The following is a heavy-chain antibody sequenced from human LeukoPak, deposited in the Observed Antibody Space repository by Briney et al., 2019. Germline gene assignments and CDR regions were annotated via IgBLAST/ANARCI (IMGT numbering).Heavy chain of an antibody. D-gene: IGHD6-13*01. V-gene: IGHV3-23*01. J-gene: IGHJ1*01. CDR2: ISGSAGST. CDR1: GFTFSSYD. CDR3: ASFSSSWFNGYLHH. Sequence: GGSLRLSCVASGFTFSSYDMSWVRQAPGKGLEWVSGISGSAGSTYYADSVKGRFTISRDNSKNTLYLQMNSLRAEDTAEYYCASFSSSWFNGYLHHWGQGTLVTVSS.